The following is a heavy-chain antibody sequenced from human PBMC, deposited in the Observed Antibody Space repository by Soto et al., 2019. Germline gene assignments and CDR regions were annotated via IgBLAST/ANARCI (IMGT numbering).Heavy chain of an antibody. CDR1: GFTFSSYA. CDR3: ARGSRTTQAFDY. D-gene: IGHD4-4*01. CDR2: ISYDGSNK. V-gene: IGHV3-30-3*01. Sequence: PGGSLRLSCAASGFTFSSYAMHWVRQAPGKGLERVAVISYDGSNKYYADSVKGRFTISRDNSKNTLYLQMNSLRAEDTAVYYCARGSRTTQAFDYWGQGTLVTVSS. J-gene: IGHJ4*02.